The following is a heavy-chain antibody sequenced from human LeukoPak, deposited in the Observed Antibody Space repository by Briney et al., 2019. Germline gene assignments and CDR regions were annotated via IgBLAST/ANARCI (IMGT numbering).Heavy chain of an antibody. J-gene: IGHJ5*02. CDR1: GGSSSGYF. Sequence: SETLSPTCAVNGGSSSGYFWSWIRQPPGKGLEWMGEINYGGSTNYNPSLKSRVTISVDTSKKQFSLKLSSVTAADTAVYYCAPGIRITMVRGVISVRFDPWGQGTLVTVSS. CDR3: APGIRITMVRGVISVRFDP. CDR2: INYGGST. D-gene: IGHD3-10*01. V-gene: IGHV4-34*01.